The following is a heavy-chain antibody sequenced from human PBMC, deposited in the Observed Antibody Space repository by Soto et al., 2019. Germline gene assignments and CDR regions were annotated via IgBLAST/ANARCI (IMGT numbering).Heavy chain of an antibody. CDR3: AREGSLPVWGRSAVDRLDY. Sequence: QVQLVESGGGVVQPGRSLRLSCAASGFTFSTYGIHWVRQAPGKGLEWVAVISYEGSNKFYADSVKGRFTISRDNSKNTLYLQMNSLRAADTAMYYCAREGSLPVWGRSAVDRLDYWGQGTLVTVSS. V-gene: IGHV3-30*03. CDR1: GFTFSTYG. J-gene: IGHJ4*02. CDR2: ISYEGSNK. D-gene: IGHD3-16*01.